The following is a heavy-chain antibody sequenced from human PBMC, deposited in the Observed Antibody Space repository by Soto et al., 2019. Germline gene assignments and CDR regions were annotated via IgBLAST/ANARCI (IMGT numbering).Heavy chain of an antibody. CDR3: ASRAPIYYDALTGYEEAGMDV. Sequence: VELVESGGDLVQPGGSLTLACAASGFNFKSYEMNWVRQAPGKGLEWISYISVSGRTIYYADSVKGRVNISRDNAKNLVFLQMNSLRGEDTAIYYCASRAPIYYDALTGYEEAGMDVWGQGTTVTVSS. CDR2: ISVSGRTI. D-gene: IGHD3-9*01. CDR1: GFNFKSYE. J-gene: IGHJ6*02. V-gene: IGHV3-48*03.